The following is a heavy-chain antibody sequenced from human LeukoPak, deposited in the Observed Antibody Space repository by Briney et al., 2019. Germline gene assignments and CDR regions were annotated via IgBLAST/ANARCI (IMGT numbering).Heavy chain of an antibody. V-gene: IGHV3-23*01. J-gene: IGHJ4*02. CDR2: ISGSGGST. Sequence: GGSLRLSCAASGFTFSSYAMSWVRQAPGKGLEWVSAISGSGGSTYYADPVKGRFTISRDNSKNTLYLQMNSLRAEDTAVFYCAKDQEQQLVLAFFDYWGQGTLVTVSS. CDR1: GFTFSSYA. CDR3: AKDQEQQLVLAFFDY. D-gene: IGHD6-13*01.